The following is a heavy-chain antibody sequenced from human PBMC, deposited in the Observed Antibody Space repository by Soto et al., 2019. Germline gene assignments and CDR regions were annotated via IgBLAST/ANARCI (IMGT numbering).Heavy chain of an antibody. Sequence: GESLKISCKGSGYSFTSYWISWVRQMPGKGLERMGRIDPSDSYTNYSPSFQGHVTISADKSISTAYLQWSSLKASDTAMYYCARHYLGISNWFDPWGQGTLVTVSS. D-gene: IGHD7-27*01. CDR3: ARHYLGISNWFDP. V-gene: IGHV5-10-1*01. CDR1: GYSFTSYW. J-gene: IGHJ5*02. CDR2: IDPSDSYT.